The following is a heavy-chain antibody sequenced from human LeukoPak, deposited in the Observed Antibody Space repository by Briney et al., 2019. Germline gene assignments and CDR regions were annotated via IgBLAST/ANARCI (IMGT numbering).Heavy chain of an antibody. CDR1: GFTFSSYS. Sequence: PGGSLRLSCAASGFTFSSYSMNWVRQAPGKGLEWASSISSSSSYIYYADSVKGRFTISRHNAKNSLYLQMNSLRAEDTAVYYCARVSAGVIGMKDVFDIWGQGTMVTVSS. J-gene: IGHJ3*02. CDR3: ARVSAGVIGMKDVFDI. CDR2: ISSSSSYI. V-gene: IGHV3-21*01. D-gene: IGHD3-16*02.